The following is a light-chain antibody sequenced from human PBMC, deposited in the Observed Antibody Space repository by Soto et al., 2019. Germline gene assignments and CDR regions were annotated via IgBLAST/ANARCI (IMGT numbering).Light chain of an antibody. CDR3: QQYNNWPPIT. CDR1: QRVSSTY. V-gene: IGKV3-20*01. Sequence: EIILTPSPGTLSLSPGERATLSCRASQRVSSTYLAWYQQKPGQAPRLLIYGTSSRATGIPTRFSGSGSGTDFTLSITRLEPEDFAVYYCQQYNNWPPITFGQGTRLEIK. J-gene: IGKJ5*01. CDR2: GTS.